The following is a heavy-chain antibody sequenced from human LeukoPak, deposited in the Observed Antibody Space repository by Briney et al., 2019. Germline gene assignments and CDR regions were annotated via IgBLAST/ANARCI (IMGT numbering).Heavy chain of an antibody. D-gene: IGHD3-10*01. Sequence: GGSLRLSCAISGFTFSSYAMSWVRQAPGKGLEWVSAISGSRSTYYADSVKGRFTISRDNAKNSLYLQMNSLRAEDTALYYCAKGGSGSFYNWFDPWGQGTLVTVSS. J-gene: IGHJ5*02. CDR3: AKGGSGSFYNWFDP. CDR2: ISGSRST. V-gene: IGHV3-23*01. CDR1: GFTFSSYA.